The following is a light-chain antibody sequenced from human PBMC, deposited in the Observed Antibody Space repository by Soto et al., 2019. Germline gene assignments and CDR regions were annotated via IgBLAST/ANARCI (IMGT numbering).Light chain of an antibody. Sequence: EIVLTQSPGTLSLSPGERATLSCRASLSVSNSYLAWYQQKPGQAPRLLIFDTSYRASDIPARFSASGSGTDFTFTISRLEPEDFAVYYCQQYGSSPWTFGQGTEVEIK. CDR3: QQYGSSPWT. V-gene: IGKV3-20*01. CDR2: DTS. CDR1: LSVSNSY. J-gene: IGKJ1*01.